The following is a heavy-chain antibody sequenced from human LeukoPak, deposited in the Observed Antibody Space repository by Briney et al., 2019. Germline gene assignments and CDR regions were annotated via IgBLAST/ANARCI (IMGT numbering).Heavy chain of an antibody. V-gene: IGHV1-18*01. CDR1: GYTFTSYG. Sequence: ASVKVSCKASGYTFTSYGISWVRQAPGQGLEWMGWISAYNGNTNYAQKFQGRVTMTRNTSISTAYMELSSLRSEDTAVHYCARPLLRFLEGGFDYWGQGTLVTVSS. CDR3: ARPLLRFLEGGFDY. J-gene: IGHJ4*02. CDR2: ISAYNGNT. D-gene: IGHD3-3*01.